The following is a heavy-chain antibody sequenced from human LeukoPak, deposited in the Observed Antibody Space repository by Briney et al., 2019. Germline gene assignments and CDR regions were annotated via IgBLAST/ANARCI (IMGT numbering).Heavy chain of an antibody. Sequence: SETLSLTCTVSGYSISSGYYWGWIRQPPGKGLEWIGSIYHSGSTYYNPSLKSRVTISVDTSKNQFSLKLSSVTAADTAVYYCARAIEVGAMTPFDYWGQGTLVTFSS. J-gene: IGHJ4*02. CDR2: IYHSGST. CDR3: ARAIEVGAMTPFDY. CDR1: GYSISSGYY. D-gene: IGHD1-26*01. V-gene: IGHV4-38-2*02.